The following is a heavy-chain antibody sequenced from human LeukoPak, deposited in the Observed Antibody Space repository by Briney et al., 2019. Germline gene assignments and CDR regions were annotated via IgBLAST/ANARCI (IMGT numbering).Heavy chain of an antibody. CDR3: ARLDIVVVPAAPPDY. Sequence: SETLSLTCAVYGGSFTGYYWSWIRQPPGKGLEWIGSIYYSGSTYYNPSLKSRVTISVDTSKNQFSLKLSSVTAADTAVYYCARLDIVVVPAAPPDYWGQGTLVTVSS. CDR1: GGSFTGYY. D-gene: IGHD2-2*03. V-gene: IGHV4-34*01. J-gene: IGHJ4*02. CDR2: IYYSGST.